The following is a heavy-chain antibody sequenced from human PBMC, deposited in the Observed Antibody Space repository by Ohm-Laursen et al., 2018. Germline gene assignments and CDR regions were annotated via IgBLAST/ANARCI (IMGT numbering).Heavy chain of an antibody. CDR1: GFTFDDYA. D-gene: IGHD5-18*01. CDR2: ISWNSGSI. V-gene: IGHV3-9*01. J-gene: IGHJ4*02. CDR3: AKDLDTAMVTRAFDY. Sequence: SLRLSCAASGFTFDDYAMHWVRQAPGKGLEWVSGISWNSGSIGYADSVKGRFTISRDNAKNSLYLQMNSLRAEDTALYYCAKDLDTAMVTRAFDYWGQGTLVTVSS.